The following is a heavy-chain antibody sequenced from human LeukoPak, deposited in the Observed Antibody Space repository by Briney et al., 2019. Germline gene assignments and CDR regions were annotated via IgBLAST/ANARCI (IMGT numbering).Heavy chain of an antibody. V-gene: IGHV3-23*01. CDR2: ISTNSVAT. J-gene: IGHJ4*02. CDR3: AKGQSTIATRSFDS. CDR1: GFTFSTYG. Sequence: PGGSLRLSCAASGFTFSTYGMNWVRQAPGKGLEWVSTISTNSVATYYSDSVKGRFTTSRDNSKNTLFLQMNSLRAEDTAIYYCAKGQSTIATRSFDSWGQGTLVTVSS. D-gene: IGHD6-6*01.